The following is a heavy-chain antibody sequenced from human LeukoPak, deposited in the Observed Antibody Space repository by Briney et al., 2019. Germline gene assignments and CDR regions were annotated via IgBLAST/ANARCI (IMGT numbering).Heavy chain of an antibody. CDR2: INPNSGGT. V-gene: IGHV1-2*02. CDR1: GYTFTGYY. CDR3: ARDVFSSSWNAFDI. J-gene: IGHJ3*02. Sequence: ASVKVSCKASGYTFTGYYMHWVRQAPGQGLEWMGWINPNSGGTNYAQKFQGRVTMTRDTSISTAYMELSRLRSDDTAVYYCARDVFSSSWNAFDIWGQGTMVTVSS. D-gene: IGHD6-13*01.